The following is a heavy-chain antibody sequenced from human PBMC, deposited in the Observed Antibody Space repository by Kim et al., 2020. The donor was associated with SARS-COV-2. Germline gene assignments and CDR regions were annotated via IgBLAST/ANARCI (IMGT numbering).Heavy chain of an antibody. V-gene: IGHV1-18*01. J-gene: IGHJ6*02. Sequence: AQKLQGRVTMTTDTSTSTAYMELRSLRSDDTAVYYCARGMVNYYYYGMDVWGQGTTVTVSS. CDR3: ARGMVNYYYYGMDV. D-gene: IGHD5-18*01.